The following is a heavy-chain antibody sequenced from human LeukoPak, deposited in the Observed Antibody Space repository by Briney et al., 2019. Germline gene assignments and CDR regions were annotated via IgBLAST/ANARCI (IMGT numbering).Heavy chain of an antibody. J-gene: IGHJ4*02. CDR1: GFSFRSYT. CDR2: ISIGSGVS. CDR3: ARGIRSSSTFDL. Sequence: PGGSLRLSCAASGFSFRSYTLSWVRQAPGKGLECVSYISIGSGVSEYADSVKGRFTISRDDAKNSLFLQMNSLRVDDTAVYYCARGIRSSSTFDLWGQGTLVTVSS. V-gene: IGHV3-48*04. D-gene: IGHD6-6*01.